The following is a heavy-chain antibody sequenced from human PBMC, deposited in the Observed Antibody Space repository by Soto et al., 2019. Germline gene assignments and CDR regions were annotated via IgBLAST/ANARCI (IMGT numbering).Heavy chain of an antibody. CDR1: GFTVSSNY. V-gene: IGHV3-53*04. Sequence: EVQLVESGGGLVQPGGSLRLSCAASGFTVSSNYMSWVRQAPGKGLEWVSVIYSGGSTYYADSVKGRFTISRHNSKNTLYLQINSLRAEDTAVYYCARGGSYCSSTSCYGGVYYYYMDVWGKGTTVTVSS. D-gene: IGHD2-2*01. CDR2: IYSGGST. J-gene: IGHJ6*03. CDR3: ARGGSYCSSTSCYGGVYYYYMDV.